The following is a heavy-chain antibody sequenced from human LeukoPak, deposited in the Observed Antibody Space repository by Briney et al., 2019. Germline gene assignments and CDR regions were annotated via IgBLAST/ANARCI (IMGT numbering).Heavy chain of an antibody. CDR2: ISTSSSYI. CDR3: ARVYYGSGSLHYYYYYMDV. D-gene: IGHD3-10*01. J-gene: IGHJ6*03. Sequence: GGSLRLSCAAYGFTFSSYSMNWVRQAPGKGLEWVSFISTSSSYIYYADSVKGRFTISRDNAKNSLYLEMNSLRAEDTAVYYCARVYYGSGSLHYYYYYMDVWGKGTTVTISS. V-gene: IGHV3-21*01. CDR1: GFTFSSYS.